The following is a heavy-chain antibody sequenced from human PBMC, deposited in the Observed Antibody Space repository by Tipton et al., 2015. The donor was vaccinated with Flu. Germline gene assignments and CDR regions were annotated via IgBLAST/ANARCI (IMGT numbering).Heavy chain of an antibody. CDR1: GDSIGSGYY. V-gene: IGHV4-38-2*01. D-gene: IGHD3-10*01. Sequence: TLSLTCSVSGDSIGSGYYWGWIRQPPGRGLEWIGSISHSGSTYYKPSLKSRVTISLDTFQNQFSLKLNSVTAADTAVYYCSRSTYYYGSGSSDYWGQGTLVTVSS. J-gene: IGHJ4*02. CDR3: SRSTYYYGSGSSDY. CDR2: ISHSGST.